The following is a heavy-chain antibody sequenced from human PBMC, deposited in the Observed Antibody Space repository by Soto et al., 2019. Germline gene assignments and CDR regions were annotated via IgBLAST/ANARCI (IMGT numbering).Heavy chain of an antibody. CDR2: IIPITGTI. D-gene: IGHD6-6*01. CDR3: ARLWDSSHGFNFDY. CDR1: GVTFSSYP. J-gene: IGHJ4*02. V-gene: IGHV1-69*01. Sequence: QIQLVQSRAEVKKAGSSVKVSCKASGVTFSSYPISWVRQAPGQGLEWMGGIIPITGTIQYAQKFQGRLTVTADESTTTAYMELVSLESADTAVYYCARLWDSSHGFNFDYWGQGTLVTVSS.